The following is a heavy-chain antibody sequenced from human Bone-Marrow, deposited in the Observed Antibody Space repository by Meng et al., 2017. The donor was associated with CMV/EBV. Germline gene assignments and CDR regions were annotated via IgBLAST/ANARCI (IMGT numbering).Heavy chain of an antibody. D-gene: IGHD1-26*01. CDR2: IKQDGSEK. CDR1: GFTFSSYW. Sequence: GGSLRLSCAASGFTFSSYWVSWVRQAPGKGLEWVANIKQDGSEKYYVDSVKGRFTISRDNAKNSLYLQMNSLRAEDTAVYYCARTGPVGATFGYWGQGTLVTVSS. CDR3: ARTGPVGATFGY. V-gene: IGHV3-7*01. J-gene: IGHJ4*02.